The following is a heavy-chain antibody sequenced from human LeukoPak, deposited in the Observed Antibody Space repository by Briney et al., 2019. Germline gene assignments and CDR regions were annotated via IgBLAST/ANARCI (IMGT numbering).Heavy chain of an antibody. V-gene: IGHV4-34*01. CDR1: GGSFSGYY. D-gene: IGHD3-9*01. CDR2: INHSGST. Sequence: SETLSLTCAVYGGSFSGYYWSWIRQPPGKGLEWIGEINHSGSTNYNPSLKSRVTISVDTSKNQFSLKLSSVTAADTAVYYCGRRTYYDTLTGYNYWYFDLWGRGTLVTVSS. CDR3: GRRTYYDTLTGYNYWYFDL. J-gene: IGHJ2*01.